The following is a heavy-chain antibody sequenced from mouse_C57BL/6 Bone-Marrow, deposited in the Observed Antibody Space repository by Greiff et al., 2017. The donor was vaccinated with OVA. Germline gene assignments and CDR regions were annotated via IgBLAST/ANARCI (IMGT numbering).Heavy chain of an antibody. CDR3: TRIYY. CDR2: IDPENGDT. J-gene: IGHJ2*01. CDR1: GFNIKDDY. V-gene: IGHV14-4*01. Sequence: EVQLQQSGAELVRPGASVKLSCTASGFNIKDDYMHWVKQRPEQGLEWIGWIDPENGDTEYASKLQGKATITADTSSNTADLQLSSLTSEDTAVYYCTRIYYWGQGTTLTVSS.